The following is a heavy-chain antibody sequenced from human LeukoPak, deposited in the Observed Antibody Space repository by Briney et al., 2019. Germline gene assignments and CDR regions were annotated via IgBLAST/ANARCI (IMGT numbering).Heavy chain of an antibody. Sequence: SQTLSLTCTVSGGSISSGGYYWSWIRQHPGKGLEWIGYIYYSGSTYYNPSLKSRVTISVDTSKNQFSLKLSSVTAADTAVYYCARVDYGGNSWWSDPWGQGTLVTVSS. J-gene: IGHJ5*02. D-gene: IGHD4-23*01. CDR2: IYYSGST. CDR1: GGSISSGGYY. V-gene: IGHV4-31*03. CDR3: ARVDYGGNSWWSDP.